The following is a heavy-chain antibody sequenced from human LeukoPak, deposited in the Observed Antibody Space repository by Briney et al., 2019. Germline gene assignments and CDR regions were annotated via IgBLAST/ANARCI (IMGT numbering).Heavy chain of an antibody. V-gene: IGHV4-59*08. CDR3: ARRNDPYGLDV. D-gene: IGHD1-1*01. CDR1: GDSISSNY. J-gene: IGHJ6*02. Sequence: SETLSLTCTVSGDSISSNYRSWIRQPPGKGLEWIGYIYYTGSTYYNPSLKSRVTISVDTSRIHFSLKLTSVTAADTAVYYCARRNDPYGLDVWGQGTTVTVSS. CDR2: IYYTGST.